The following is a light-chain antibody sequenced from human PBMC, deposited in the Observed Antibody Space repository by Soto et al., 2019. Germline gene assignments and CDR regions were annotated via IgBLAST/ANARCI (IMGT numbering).Light chain of an antibody. CDR1: QSVSSY. CDR3: QQRSNCLFT. V-gene: IGKV3-11*01. J-gene: IGKJ3*01. Sequence: EIVLTQSPATLSLSPGERATLSCRASQSVSSYLAWYQQKPGQAPRLLIYDASNRATGIPARFSGSGSGTDFTLTISILEPEDFAIYYCQQRSNCLFTFGPGTKVDIK. CDR2: DAS.